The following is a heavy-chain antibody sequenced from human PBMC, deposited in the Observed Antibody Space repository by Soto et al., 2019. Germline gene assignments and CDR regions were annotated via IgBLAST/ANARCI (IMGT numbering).Heavy chain of an antibody. CDR2: ISSSSSYI. V-gene: IGHV3-21*01. J-gene: IGHJ4*02. D-gene: IGHD3-22*01. Sequence: EVQLVESGGGLVKPGGSLRLSCAASGFTFSSYSMNWVRQAPGKGLEWVSSISSSSSYIYYADSVKGRFTISRDNAKNSLYLQKNSLRAEDMAVYYCARLAAYGSSGYYCYWGQGNLVTVSS. CDR3: ARLAAYGSSGYYCY. CDR1: GFTFSSYS.